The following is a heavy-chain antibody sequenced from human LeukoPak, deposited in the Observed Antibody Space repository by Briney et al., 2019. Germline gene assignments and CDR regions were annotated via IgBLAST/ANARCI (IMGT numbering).Heavy chain of an antibody. J-gene: IGHJ5*02. Sequence: GSLRLSCAASGFTFSSYWMSWVRQPPGKGLEWIGSIFYSGTTYYNPSLKSRVTISVDTSKNQFSLKLTSVTAADTAVYYCARHVNTTTGAPIGWFDPWGQGTLVTVSS. CDR3: ARHVNTTTGAPIGWFDP. D-gene: IGHD2/OR15-2a*01. CDR1: GFTFSSYW. V-gene: IGHV4-39*01. CDR2: IFYSGTT.